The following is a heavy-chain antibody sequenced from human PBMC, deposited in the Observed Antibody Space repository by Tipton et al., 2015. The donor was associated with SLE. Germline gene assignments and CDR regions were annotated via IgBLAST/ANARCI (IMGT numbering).Heavy chain of an antibody. Sequence: SLRLSCAASGFTFSTYWMYWVRQAPGKGLVWVSRIDSDGSTTTYADSVKGRFTISRDNAKNTLFLQMNSLRAGDTAVYYCSKDIWSGVTKAFGAFDIWGQGTMVTVSS. J-gene: IGHJ3*02. CDR1: GFTFSTYW. D-gene: IGHD1-26*01. CDR3: SKDIWSGVTKAFGAFDI. V-gene: IGHV3-74*01. CDR2: IDSDGSTT.